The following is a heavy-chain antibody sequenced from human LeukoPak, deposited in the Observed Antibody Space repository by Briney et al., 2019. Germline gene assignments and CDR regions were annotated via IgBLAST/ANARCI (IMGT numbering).Heavy chain of an antibody. D-gene: IGHD2-15*01. V-gene: IGHV3-30-3*01. CDR2: ISYDGSNK. CDR1: GFTFSSYA. Sequence: GRSLRLSCAASGFTFSSYAMHWVRQAPGKGLEWVAVISYDGSNKYYADSVKGRFTISRDNAKNSLYLQMNSLRPEDTAVYYCVRDFQSSSVPPPYYYHYYGMDVWGQGTTVTVS. CDR3: VRDFQSSSVPPPYYYHYYGMDV. J-gene: IGHJ6*02.